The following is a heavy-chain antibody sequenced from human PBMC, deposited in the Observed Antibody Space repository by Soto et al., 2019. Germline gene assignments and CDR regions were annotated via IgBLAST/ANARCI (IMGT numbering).Heavy chain of an antibody. D-gene: IGHD2-15*01. CDR2: INRNGGST. CDR3: ARVIGAYNWFDP. CDR1: GFSVSGYG. Sequence: GGSLRLSCAASGFSVSGYGMHWVRQAPGKGLEWVSGINRNGGSTGYADSVKGRFTISRDNAKNSLYLQMNSLRAEDTALYYCARVIGAYNWFDPWGQGTLVTVSS. J-gene: IGHJ5*02. V-gene: IGHV3-20*04.